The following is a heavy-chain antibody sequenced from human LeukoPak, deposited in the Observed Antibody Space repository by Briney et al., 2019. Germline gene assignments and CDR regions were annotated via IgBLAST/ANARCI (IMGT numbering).Heavy chain of an antibody. D-gene: IGHD3-10*01. CDR2: INPNSGGT. CDR3: ARDKWFGELRRYYGVDV. Sequence: ASVKVSCKASGYTFTGYYMHWVRQAPGQGLEWMGWINPNSGGTNYAQKFQGRVTMTRDTSISTAYMELSRLRSDDTAVYYCARDKWFGELRRYYGVDVWGQGTTVTVSS. CDR1: GYTFTGYY. V-gene: IGHV1-2*02. J-gene: IGHJ6*02.